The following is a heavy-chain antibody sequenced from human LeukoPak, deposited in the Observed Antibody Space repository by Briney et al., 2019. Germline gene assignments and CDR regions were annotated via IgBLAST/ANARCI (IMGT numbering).Heavy chain of an antibody. CDR1: GFIFDDHA. CDR2: VSWNSGRI. CDR3: AKALRSSIAAAGDFDY. Sequence: PGGSLRLSCAASGFIFDDHAMHWVRQAPGKGLEWVSGVSWNSGRIDYADSVKGRFTISRDNAKNSLYLQMNSLRGEDTALYYCAKALRSSIAAAGDFDYWGQGTLVTVSS. D-gene: IGHD6-13*01. J-gene: IGHJ4*02. V-gene: IGHV3-9*01.